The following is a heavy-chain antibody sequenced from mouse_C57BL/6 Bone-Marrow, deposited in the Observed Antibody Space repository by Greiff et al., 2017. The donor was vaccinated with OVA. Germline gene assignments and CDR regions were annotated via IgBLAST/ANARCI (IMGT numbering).Heavy chain of an antibody. CDR1: GYTFTSYW. D-gene: IGHD1-1*01. V-gene: IGHV1-64*01. CDR3: ASFPLYGSSYVWYFDV. Sequence: QVQLQQPGAELVKPGASVKLSCKASGYTFTSYWMPWVKQRPGQGLEWIGMIHPNSGSTNYNDKFKSKATLTVDKSSSTAYMQLSSLTSEDSAVYSGASFPLYGSSYVWYFDVWGTGTTVTVSS. CDR2: IHPNSGST. J-gene: IGHJ1*03.